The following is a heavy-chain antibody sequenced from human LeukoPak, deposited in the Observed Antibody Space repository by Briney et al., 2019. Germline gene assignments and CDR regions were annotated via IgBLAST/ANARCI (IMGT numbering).Heavy chain of an antibody. V-gene: IGHV3-7*01. Sequence: GGPLRLSCAASGFTFGSYWMSWVRQAPGKGLEWVANIKQDGSEKYYVDSVKGRFTISRDNAKNSLYLQMNSLRAEDTAVYYCARVPLDFWSGYSSFYYYYYYMYVWVKGTTVTVSS. CDR3: ARVPLDFWSGYSSFYYYYYYMYV. D-gene: IGHD3-3*01. CDR2: IKQDGSEK. J-gene: IGHJ6*03. CDR1: GFTFGSYW.